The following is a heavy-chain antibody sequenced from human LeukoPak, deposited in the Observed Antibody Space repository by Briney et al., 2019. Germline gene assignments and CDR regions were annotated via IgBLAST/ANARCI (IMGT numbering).Heavy chain of an antibody. J-gene: IGHJ4*02. Sequence: ASVKVSCKASGYTFTSYGISWVRQAPGQGLEWMGWINPNSGGTNYAQKFQGRVTMTRDTSISTAYMELSRLRSDDTAVYYCARHPYYYDSSGYYRLLVGYYFDYWGQGTLVTVSS. CDR3: ARHPYYYDSSGYYRLLVGYYFDY. V-gene: IGHV1-2*02. D-gene: IGHD3-22*01. CDR1: GYTFTSYG. CDR2: INPNSGGT.